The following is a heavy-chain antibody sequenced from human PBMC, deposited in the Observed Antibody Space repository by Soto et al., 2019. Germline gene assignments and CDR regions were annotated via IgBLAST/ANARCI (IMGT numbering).Heavy chain of an antibody. V-gene: IGHV3-23*01. CDR1: GFTFNTYA. CDR3: AKDRQNFNSVWDPFDV. J-gene: IGHJ3*01. CDR2: IGGGDT. Sequence: QTGGSLRLSCAASGFTFNTYAMSWVRQAPGKGLEWVAGIGGGDTHYADSVMGRFIISRDDPKSMVSLQMNSLRVEDTAVYYCAKDRQNFNSVWDPFDVWGQGTVVTVSS. D-gene: IGHD2-21*01.